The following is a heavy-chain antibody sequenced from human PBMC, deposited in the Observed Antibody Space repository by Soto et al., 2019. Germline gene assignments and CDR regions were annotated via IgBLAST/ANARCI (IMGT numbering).Heavy chain of an antibody. Sequence: GGSLRHSCAASGGTCISYAMSWVRQAPGKGLEWVSAISGSGGSTYYADSVKGRFTISRDNSKNTLYLQMNSLRAEDTAVYYCAKDLGGWLGIWGQGTMVTVSS. CDR2: ISGSGGST. J-gene: IGHJ3*02. V-gene: IGHV3-23*01. D-gene: IGHD6-19*01. CDR1: GGTCISYA. CDR3: AKDLGGWLGI.